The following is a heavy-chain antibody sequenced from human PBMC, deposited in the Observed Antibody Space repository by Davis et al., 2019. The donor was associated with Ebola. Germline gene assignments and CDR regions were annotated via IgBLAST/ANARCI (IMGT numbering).Heavy chain of an antibody. D-gene: IGHD1-14*01. Sequence: ASVKVSCKASGYTFTSYDINWVRQATGQGLEWMGWMNPNSGGTNYAQKFQGWVTMTRDTSISTAYMELSRLRSDDTAVYYCARGPDTAFDYWGQGTLVTVSS. CDR1: GYTFTSYD. CDR3: ARGPDTAFDY. V-gene: IGHV1-2*04. J-gene: IGHJ4*02. CDR2: MNPNSGGT.